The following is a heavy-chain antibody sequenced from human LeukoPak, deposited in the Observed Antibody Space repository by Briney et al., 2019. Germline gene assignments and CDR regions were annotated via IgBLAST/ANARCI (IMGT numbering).Heavy chain of an antibody. CDR2: IYSGGST. V-gene: IGHV3-53*01. J-gene: IGHJ4*02. D-gene: IGHD3-22*01. CDR1: GFTVGSNY. Sequence: GGSLRLSCAASGFTVGSNYMSWVRQAPGKGLEWVSIIYSGGSTNYADSVKGRFTISRDNSKNTLYLQMISLRAEDTAVYYCARDSRSHYDSSGYYSYWGRGTLVTVSS. CDR3: ARDSRSHYDSSGYYSY.